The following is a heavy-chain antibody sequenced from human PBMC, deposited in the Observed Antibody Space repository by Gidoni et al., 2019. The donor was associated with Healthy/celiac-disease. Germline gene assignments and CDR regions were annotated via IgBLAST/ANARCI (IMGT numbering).Heavy chain of an antibody. CDR3: AHSVLWPYFDY. Sequence: QITLKESAPTLVKPTQTLTLTCTFSGFSLSTRGVGVGWIRQPPGKALEWLALIYWDDDKRYSPSLKSRLTITKDTSKNQVVLTTTNMDPVDTATYYCAHSVLWPYFDYWGQGTLVTVSS. J-gene: IGHJ4*02. CDR2: IYWDDDK. V-gene: IGHV2-5*02. CDR1: GFSLSTRGVG. D-gene: IGHD2-2*01.